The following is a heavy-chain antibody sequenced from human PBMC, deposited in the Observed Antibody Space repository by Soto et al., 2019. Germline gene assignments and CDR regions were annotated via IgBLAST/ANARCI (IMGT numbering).Heavy chain of an antibody. CDR3: TRVVFHGSGSFDY. CDR2: IRSKAYGGTT. V-gene: IGHV3-49*04. Sequence: GGSLRLSCTASGFTFGDYAMSWVRQAPGKGLEWVGFIRSKAYGGTTEYAASVKGRFTISRDDSKSIAYLQMNSLKTEDTAVYYCTRVVFHGSGSFDYWGQGTLVTVSS. J-gene: IGHJ4*02. CDR1: GFTFGDYA. D-gene: IGHD1-26*01.